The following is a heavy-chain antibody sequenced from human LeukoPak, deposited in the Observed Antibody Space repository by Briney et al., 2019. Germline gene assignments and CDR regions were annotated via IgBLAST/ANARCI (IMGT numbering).Heavy chain of an antibody. D-gene: IGHD3-3*01. Sequence: GGSLRLSCAASGFTFSSYSMNWVRQAPGKGLEWVSYITGSSSTIYYADSVKGRFTISRDNAENSLYLQMNSLRAEDTAVYYCARDLRFLEWTHYFDYWGQGTLVTVSS. J-gene: IGHJ4*02. CDR1: GFTFSSYS. CDR2: ITGSSSTI. V-gene: IGHV3-48*01. CDR3: ARDLRFLEWTHYFDY.